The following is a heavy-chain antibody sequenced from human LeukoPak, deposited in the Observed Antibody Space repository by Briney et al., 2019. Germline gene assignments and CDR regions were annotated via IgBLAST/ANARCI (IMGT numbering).Heavy chain of an antibody. CDR2: IIPIFGTA. CDR3: ARSPYSSSWYYYYYYMDV. D-gene: IGHD6-13*01. CDR1: GGSFSSYA. Sequence: ASVKVSCKASGGSFSSYAISWVRQAPGPGLEWMGGIIPIFGTANYAQKFQGRVTITTDESTSTDYMELSSLRSEDTAVYYCARSPYSSSWYYYYYYMDVWGKGTTVTVSS. V-gene: IGHV1-69*05. J-gene: IGHJ6*03.